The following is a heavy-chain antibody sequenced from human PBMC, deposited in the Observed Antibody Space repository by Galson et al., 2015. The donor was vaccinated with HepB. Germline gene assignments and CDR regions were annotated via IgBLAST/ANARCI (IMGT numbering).Heavy chain of an antibody. CDR1: GDNFNNYW. CDR2: ISPGDFTT. J-gene: IGHJ4*02. CDR3: AARCRVCFSSSVY. V-gene: IGHV5-51*03. Sequence: QSGAEVKKPGESLKISCKGSGDNFNNYWIGWVRQMPGKGLEWMGIISPGDFTTFYGPSFQGHVTISADKSISTAYLQWSSLKASDTAMYFCAARCRVCFSSSVYWGQGVLVTVSS. D-gene: IGHD2-21*02.